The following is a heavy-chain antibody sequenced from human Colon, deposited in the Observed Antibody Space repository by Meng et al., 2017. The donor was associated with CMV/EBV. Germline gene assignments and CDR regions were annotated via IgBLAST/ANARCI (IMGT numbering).Heavy chain of an antibody. CDR1: GYTFTDNY. CDR2: INPNSGGT. J-gene: IGHJ4*02. Sequence: QGQLVQSGAEVKKPGASVKVSCKASGYTFTDNYMHWVRQAPGQGLEWMGWINPNSGGTNYAQKFQGRVTMTRDTSISTAYMELSRLRSDDTAMYYCARGKNYYDSSGYRKGLDYWGQGTLVTVSS. D-gene: IGHD3-22*01. CDR3: ARGKNYYDSSGYRKGLDY. V-gene: IGHV1-2*02.